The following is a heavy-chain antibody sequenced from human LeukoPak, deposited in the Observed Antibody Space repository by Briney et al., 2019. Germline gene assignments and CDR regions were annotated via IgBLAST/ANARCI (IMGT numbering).Heavy chain of an antibody. D-gene: IGHD4-17*01. Sequence: GESLQISCKTSGYIFTNYWLGWVRQMPGKGLEWMGIIYPGDSDARYSPSFQGQVTFSVDKSISTAYLQWSSLQASDTAMYYCARPNDYGYYFDYWGQGTLVTVSS. CDR2: IYPGDSDA. CDR3: ARPNDYGYYFDY. J-gene: IGHJ4*02. CDR1: GYIFTNYW. V-gene: IGHV5-51*01.